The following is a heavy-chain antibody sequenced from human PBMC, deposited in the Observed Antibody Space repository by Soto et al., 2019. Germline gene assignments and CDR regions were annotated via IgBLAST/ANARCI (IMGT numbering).Heavy chain of an antibody. J-gene: IGHJ2*01. D-gene: IGHD4-17*01. CDR2: IFHSGST. CDR3: ARDIISLTTDWYFEL. V-gene: IGHV4-30-4*01. Sequence: QVQLQESGPGLVKPSETLSLTCTVSGGSISGGIYYWSWVRQSPGKGLEWIGYIFHSGSTFYNPSLGRRVTISLDTSKNQFSLRLSSVTAADTAVYYCARDIISLTTDWYFELWGRGTLVTVSS. CDR1: GGSISGGIYY.